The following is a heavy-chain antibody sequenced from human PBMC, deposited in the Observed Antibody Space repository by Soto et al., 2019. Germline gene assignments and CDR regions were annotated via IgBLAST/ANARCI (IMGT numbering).Heavy chain of an antibody. Sequence: EVELLESGGGLVQPGGSLRLSCVASGFTFKNYDMRWIRQAPGKGLEWVSGISGSGGVTYYADSVKGRFTISRDNSKNTLYLQMNSLRAEDTAIYCCAKNRQFRSYYESAGHYDNWGQGTLVTLSS. CDR3: AKNRQFRSYYESAGHYDN. CDR2: ISGSGGVT. J-gene: IGHJ4*02. CDR1: GFTFKNYD. D-gene: IGHD3-10*01. V-gene: IGHV3-23*01.